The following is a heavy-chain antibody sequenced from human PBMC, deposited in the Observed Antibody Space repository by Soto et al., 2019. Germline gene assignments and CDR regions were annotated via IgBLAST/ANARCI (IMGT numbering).Heavy chain of an antibody. V-gene: IGHV3-30*18. D-gene: IGHD1-1*01. CDR1: GFTFSSYG. CDR3: AKDRCWTGDY. CDR2: ISYDGSIK. Sequence: QVQLVESGGGVVQPGRSLRLSCAASGFTFSSYGMHWVRQAPGKGLEWVAVISYDGSIKYYADSVKGRFTDSRDNSENAIYLKMTSRRAEDAAVYYCAKDRCWTGDYWGQGALVTVFS. J-gene: IGHJ4*02.